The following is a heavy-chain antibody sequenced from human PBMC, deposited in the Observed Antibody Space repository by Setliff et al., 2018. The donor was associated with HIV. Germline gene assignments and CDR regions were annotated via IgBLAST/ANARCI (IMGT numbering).Heavy chain of an antibody. CDR2: IIPMYNIP. CDR1: GGTFSSYT. V-gene: IGHV1-69*02. CDR3: ARYAAAEIGPHWFDP. J-gene: IGHJ5*02. D-gene: IGHD6-13*01. Sequence: SVKVSCKASGGTFSSYTISWVRQAPGQGLEWMGMIIPMYNIPAYAQRFQGRVTFTADESTSTAYMELSSLRSEDTAVYYCARYAAAEIGPHWFDPWGQGTLVTVSS.